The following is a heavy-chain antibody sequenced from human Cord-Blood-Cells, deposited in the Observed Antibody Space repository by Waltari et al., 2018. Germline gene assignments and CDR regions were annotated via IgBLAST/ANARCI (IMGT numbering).Heavy chain of an antibody. D-gene: IGHD1-1*01. Sequence: EVQLVETGGGLIQPGGSLRLSCAASGFTVSSNYMSWVRQAPGKGWGWVAVIYSVGSTYYADSVKGRFTISRDNSKNTLYLQMNSLRAEDTAVYYCAREGERGAFDIWGQGTMVTVSS. CDR3: AREGERGAFDI. CDR2: IYSVGST. J-gene: IGHJ3*02. V-gene: IGHV3-53*02. CDR1: GFTVSSNY.